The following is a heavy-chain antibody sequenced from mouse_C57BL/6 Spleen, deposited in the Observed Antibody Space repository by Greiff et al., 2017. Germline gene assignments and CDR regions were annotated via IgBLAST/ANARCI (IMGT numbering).Heavy chain of an antibody. Sequence: QVQLQQPGAELVMPGASVKLSCKASGYTFTSYWMHWVKQRPGQGLEWIGEIDPSDSYTNYNQKFKGKSTLTVDKSSSTAYMQLSSLTSEDAAVYYCARRGCYYGGYAMDYWGQGTSVTVSS. CDR3: ARRGCYYGGYAMDY. D-gene: IGHD1-1*01. J-gene: IGHJ4*01. CDR2: IDPSDSYT. CDR1: GYTFTSYW. V-gene: IGHV1-69*01.